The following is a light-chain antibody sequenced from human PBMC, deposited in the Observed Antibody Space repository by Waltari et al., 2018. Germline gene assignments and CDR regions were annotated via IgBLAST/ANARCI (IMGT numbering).Light chain of an antibody. CDR3: QQYNNWPRT. J-gene: IGKJ1*01. Sequence: EIVMTQSPATLSVSPGERATLSCRASQSVSSNLAWYQQKPGQAPRLLIYGASTRATGIPARFSGSGSGTEFTLTINSLQSEDFAVYYCQQYNNWPRTFGQGTKWKSN. CDR1: QSVSSN. V-gene: IGKV3-15*01. CDR2: GAS.